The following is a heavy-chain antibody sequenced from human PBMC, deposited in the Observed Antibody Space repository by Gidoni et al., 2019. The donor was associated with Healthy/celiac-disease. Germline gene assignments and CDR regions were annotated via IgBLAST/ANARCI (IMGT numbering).Heavy chain of an antibody. Sequence: QVQLQEPGPGLVKPSETLSLTCAVSGGSISRYYWSWIRQPAGKGLEWIGRIYTSGSTNYNPSLKSRVTMSVDTSKNQFSLKLSSVTAADTAVYYCARAGYYGSGSYDYYYYMDVWGKGTTVTVSS. D-gene: IGHD3-10*01. J-gene: IGHJ6*03. CDR3: ARAGYYGSGSYDYYYYMDV. CDR1: GGSISRYY. V-gene: IGHV4-4*07. CDR2: IYTSGST.